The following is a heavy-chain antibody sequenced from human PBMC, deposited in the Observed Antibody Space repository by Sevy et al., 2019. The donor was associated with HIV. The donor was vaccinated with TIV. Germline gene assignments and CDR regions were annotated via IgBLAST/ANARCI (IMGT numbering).Heavy chain of an antibody. CDR2: INRDGSST. CDR3: VREGVGGYSYGFDY. Sequence: GGSLRLSCAASGFSFSIYWMHWVRQVPGKGLVWVSRINRDGSSTTYADSLKGRFTFSRDNAKNTLILQMNSLRVEDTAVYYCVREGVGGYSYGFDYWGQGTLVTVSS. J-gene: IGHJ4*02. CDR1: GFSFSIYW. V-gene: IGHV3-74*03. D-gene: IGHD5-18*01.